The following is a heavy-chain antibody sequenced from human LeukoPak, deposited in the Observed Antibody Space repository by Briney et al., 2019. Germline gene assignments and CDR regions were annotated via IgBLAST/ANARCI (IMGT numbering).Heavy chain of an antibody. Sequence: PGGSLRLSCAASGFTVSSNYMSWVRQAPGKGLEWVSVIYSGGSTYYADSVKGRFTTSRDNSKNTLYLQMNSLRAEDTAVYYCARSYDSSGYYPYYFDYWGQGTLVTVSP. V-gene: IGHV3-53*01. J-gene: IGHJ4*02. CDR2: IYSGGST. CDR3: ARSYDSSGYYPYYFDY. CDR1: GFTVSSNY. D-gene: IGHD3-22*01.